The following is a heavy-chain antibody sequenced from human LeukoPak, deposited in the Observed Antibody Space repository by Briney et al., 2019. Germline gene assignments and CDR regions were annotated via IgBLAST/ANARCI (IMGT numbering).Heavy chain of an antibody. V-gene: IGHV4-61*01. Sequence: SETLSDTCPVSGGSLSSGSYYWRWIRQPPRRGLEWVGYIYYSGSTNHNPSLNSPITISVETSKNQLSLKLSSVTAADTAVYYCARHLRYYDILTGYRGGNWFDPWGQGTLVTVSS. CDR1: GGSLSSGSYY. CDR2: IYYSGST. J-gene: IGHJ5*02. CDR3: ARHLRYYDILTGYRGGNWFDP. D-gene: IGHD3-9*01.